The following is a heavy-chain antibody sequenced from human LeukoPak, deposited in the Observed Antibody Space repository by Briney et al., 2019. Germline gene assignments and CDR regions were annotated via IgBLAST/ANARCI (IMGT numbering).Heavy chain of an antibody. CDR3: ARGWGSTSSNYFDP. V-gene: IGHV4-61*02. Sequence: PSETLSLTCIVSGGSITSGNFYWSWIRQPAGKGLEWIGRIYGSGSTNYSPSLRSRVTISKDASKNQFSLKLNSVTAADTAVYYCARGWGSTSSNYFDPWGQGTLVIVSS. D-gene: IGHD2-2*01. CDR1: GGSITSGNFY. J-gene: IGHJ5*02. CDR2: IYGSGST.